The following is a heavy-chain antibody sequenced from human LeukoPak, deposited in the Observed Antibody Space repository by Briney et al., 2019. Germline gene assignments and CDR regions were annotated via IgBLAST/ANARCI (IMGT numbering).Heavy chain of an antibody. D-gene: IGHD2-8*02. J-gene: IGHJ4*02. V-gene: IGHV1-18*01. CDR1: GYTFTSYG. CDR3: AREESGGYFDY. CDR2: ISAYNGNT. Sequence: ASVTVSCKASGYTFTSYGISWVRQAPGQGLEWMGWISAYNGNTNYAQKLQGRVTMTTDTSTTTVYMELSSLRSEDSAVYYCAREESGGYFDYWGQGTLVTVSS.